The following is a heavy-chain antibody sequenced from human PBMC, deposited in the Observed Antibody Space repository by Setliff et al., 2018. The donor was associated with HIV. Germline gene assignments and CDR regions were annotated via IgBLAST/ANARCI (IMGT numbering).Heavy chain of an antibody. Sequence: SVKVSCKASGGTFSSYAISWVRQAPGQGLEWMGGIIPIFGTTNYAQKFQGRVTMTTDTSTSTAYMELRSLRSDDTAVYYCARYRPAAAGDYYYYGMDVWGQGTTVTVS. J-gene: IGHJ6*02. CDR3: ARYRPAAAGDYYYYGMDV. V-gene: IGHV1-69*05. CDR2: IIPIFGTT. D-gene: IGHD6-13*01. CDR1: GGTFSSYA.